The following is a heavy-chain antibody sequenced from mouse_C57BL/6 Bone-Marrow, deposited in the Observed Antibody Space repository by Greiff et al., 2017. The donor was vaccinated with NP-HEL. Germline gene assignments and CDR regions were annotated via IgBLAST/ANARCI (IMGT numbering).Heavy chain of an antibody. V-gene: IGHV1-81*01. CDR2: IYPRSGNT. CDR1: GYTFTSYG. D-gene: IGHD1-1*01. Sequence: QVQLQQSGAELARPGASVKLSCKASGYTFTSYGISWVKQRTGQGLEWIGEIYPRSGNTYYNEKFKGKATLTADKSSSTAYMELRSLTSEDSAVYFCARLRWYFRAWFAYWGQGTLVTVSA. CDR3: ARLRWYFRAWFAY. J-gene: IGHJ3*01.